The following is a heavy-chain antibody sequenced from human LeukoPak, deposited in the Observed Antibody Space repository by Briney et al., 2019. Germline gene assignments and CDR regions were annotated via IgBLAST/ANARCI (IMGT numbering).Heavy chain of an antibody. V-gene: IGHV1-2*02. CDR3: ARGYGSGSYLSTWPFDY. CDR2: INPNSGGT. D-gene: IGHD3-10*01. CDR1: GYTFTGYY. Sequence: GASVKVSCKASGYTFTGYYMHWVRQAPGQGLGWMGWINPNSGGTNYAQKFQGRVTMTRDTSISTAYMELSRLRSDDTAVYYCARGYGSGSYLSTWPFDYWGQGTLVTVSS. J-gene: IGHJ4*02.